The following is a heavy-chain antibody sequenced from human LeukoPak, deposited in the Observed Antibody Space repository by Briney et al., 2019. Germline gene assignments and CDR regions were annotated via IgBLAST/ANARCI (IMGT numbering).Heavy chain of an antibody. CDR1: GFTFSSYG. CDR2: IKSKTDGGTT. V-gene: IGHV3-15*01. CDR3: TTDYYGSGSYPDAFDI. D-gene: IGHD3-10*01. Sequence: KTGGSLRLSCAASGFTFSSYGMHWVRQAPGKGLEWVGRIKSKTDGGTTDYAAPVKGRFTISRDDSKNTLYLQMNSLKTEDTAVYYCTTDYYGSGSYPDAFDIWGRGIMVTVSS. J-gene: IGHJ3*02.